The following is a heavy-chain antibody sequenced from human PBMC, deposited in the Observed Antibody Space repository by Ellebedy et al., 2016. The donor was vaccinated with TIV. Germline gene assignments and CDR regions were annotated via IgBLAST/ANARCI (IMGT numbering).Heavy chain of an antibody. J-gene: IGHJ1*01. CDR1: GGSISSGGYY. CDR3: GTRSYHAEYFHH. CDR2: IYHSGST. Sequence: SETLSLXXTVSGGSISSGGYYWSWIRQHPGKGLEWMGHIYHSGSTYYNPSLKSRVTISVDTSKSEFSLKLSSLTAADTAVYYCGTRSYHAEYFHHWGQGTLVTVSS. V-gene: IGHV4-31*03. D-gene: IGHD3-10*01.